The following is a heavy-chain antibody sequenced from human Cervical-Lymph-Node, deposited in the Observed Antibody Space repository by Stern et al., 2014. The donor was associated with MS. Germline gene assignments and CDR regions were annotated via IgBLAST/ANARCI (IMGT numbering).Heavy chain of an antibody. Sequence: HVQLVQSGAEVKKPGSSVRVSCKASGETFSIYTFSWVRQAPGQGLEWMGRIIPMFGTANYAQKFLGRGTVIVDESQSKTYLELSTLRSEDTAVYYCARARSSYDSSTHFDYWGQGTQVTVSS. D-gene: IGHD3-22*01. J-gene: IGHJ4*02. V-gene: IGHV1-69*01. CDR2: IIPMFGTA. CDR1: GETFSIYT. CDR3: ARARSSYDSSTHFDY.